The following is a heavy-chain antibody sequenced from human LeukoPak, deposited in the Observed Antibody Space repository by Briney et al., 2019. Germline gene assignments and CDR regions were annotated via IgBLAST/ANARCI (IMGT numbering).Heavy chain of an antibody. Sequence: PSETLSLTCTVSGGSISSSSYYWGWIRQPPGKGLEWIGSIYYSGSTHYNPSLKSRVTISVDTSKNQFSLQLNSVTAADTAVYYCARGYYYGTGTPFFDYWGQGTLVTVSS. CDR3: ARGYYYGTGTPFFDY. V-gene: IGHV4-39*07. CDR2: IYYSGST. CDR1: GGSISSSSYY. J-gene: IGHJ4*02. D-gene: IGHD3-10*01.